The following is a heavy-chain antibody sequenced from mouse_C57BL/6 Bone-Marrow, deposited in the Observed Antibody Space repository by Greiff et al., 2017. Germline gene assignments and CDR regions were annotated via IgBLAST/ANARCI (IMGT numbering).Heavy chain of an antibody. CDR2: INPYNGGT. D-gene: IGHD2-1*01. CDR3: ARRGNSYYAMDY. J-gene: IGHJ4*01. Sequence: EVQLQQSGPVLVKPGASVKMSCKASGYTFTDYYMNWVKQSHGKSLEWIGVINPYNGGTSYNQKFKGKATLTVDKSSSTAYMELNSLTSEDSAVYYCARRGNSYYAMDYWGQGTSVTVSS. CDR1: GYTFTDYY. V-gene: IGHV1-19*01.